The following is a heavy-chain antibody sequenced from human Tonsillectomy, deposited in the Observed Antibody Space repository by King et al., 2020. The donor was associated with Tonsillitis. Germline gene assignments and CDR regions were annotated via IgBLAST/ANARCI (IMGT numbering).Heavy chain of an antibody. J-gene: IGHJ3*02. V-gene: IGHV5-51*03. Sequence: QLVQSGAEVKKPGESLKISCKSSGYNFTTHWSGWVRQMPGKGLEWRGIIYPGDSDARHSPSFQGQVTISAKKSISTAYLHWSSLKASDTAMYYCARTRAAIFGVVILPDAFDIWGQGTLVTVSS. D-gene: IGHD3-3*01. CDR2: IYPGDSDA. CDR3: ARTRAAIFGVVILPDAFDI. CDR1: GYNFTTHW.